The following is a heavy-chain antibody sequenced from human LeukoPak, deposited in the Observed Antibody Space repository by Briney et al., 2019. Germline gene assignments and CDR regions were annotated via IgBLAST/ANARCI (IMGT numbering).Heavy chain of an antibody. D-gene: IGHD6-19*01. Sequence: PSETLSLTCTVSGGSISSSSYYWGWIRQPPGKGLEWIGSIYYSGSTNYNPSLKSRVTISVDKSKNQFSLKLSSVTAADTAVYYCARADSSGWPFDYWGQGTLVTVSS. CDR3: ARADSSGWPFDY. J-gene: IGHJ4*02. CDR2: IYYSGST. V-gene: IGHV4-39*07. CDR1: GGSISSSSYY.